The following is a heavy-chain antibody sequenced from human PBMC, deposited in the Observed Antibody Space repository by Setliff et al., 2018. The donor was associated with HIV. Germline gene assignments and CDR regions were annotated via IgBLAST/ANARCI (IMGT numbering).Heavy chain of an antibody. CDR1: GYTLSDYH. V-gene: IGHV1-2*02. CDR2: INPYSGGT. Sequence: ASVKVSCKASGYTLSDYHMHWVRQAPGQGLEWMGWINPYSGGTNYAPKFQGRVTMTRDTSINTVYMVLSSPRSDDTAVYYCARDIPGWTKTPSPGDPWGQGTLVTVSS. J-gene: IGHJ5*02. CDR3: ARDIPGWTKTPSPGDP. D-gene: IGHD6-19*01.